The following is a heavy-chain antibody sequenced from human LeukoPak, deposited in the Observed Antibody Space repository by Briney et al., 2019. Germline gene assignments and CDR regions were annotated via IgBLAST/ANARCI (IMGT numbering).Heavy chain of an antibody. V-gene: IGHV4-34*01. J-gene: IGHJ6*02. CDR2: INHSGST. CDR1: GGSFSGYY. Sequence: SETLSLTCAVYGGSFSGYYWSWIRQPPGKGLEWIGEINHSGSTNYNPSLKSRVTISVDTSKNQFSLKLSSVTAADTAVYYCVRDSPEMSYYYGMDVWGQGTTVTVSS. CDR3: VRDSPEMSYYYGMDV.